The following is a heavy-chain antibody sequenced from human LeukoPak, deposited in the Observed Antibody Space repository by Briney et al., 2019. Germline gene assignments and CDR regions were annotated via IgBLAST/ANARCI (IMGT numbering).Heavy chain of an antibody. J-gene: IGHJ4*02. CDR1: GGSISSYY. CDR2: IYYSGST. CDR3: ARVSVVVAATVDY. V-gene: IGHV4-59*12. Sequence: PSETLSLTCTVSGGSISSYYWSWIRQPPGKGLEWIGYIYYSGSTNYNPSLKSRVTISVDTSKNQFSLKLSSVTAADTAVYYCARVSVVVAATVDYWGQGTLVTVSS. D-gene: IGHD2-15*01.